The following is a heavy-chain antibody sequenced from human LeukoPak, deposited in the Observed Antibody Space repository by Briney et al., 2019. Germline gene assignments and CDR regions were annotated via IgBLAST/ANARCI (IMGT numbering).Heavy chain of an antibody. CDR2: IYYSGST. V-gene: IGHV4-39*01. CDR1: GGSISSSSYC. D-gene: IGHD2-2*01. Sequence: SDTLSLTCTVSGGSISSSSYCWGWIRQPPGKGLEWIGSIYYSGSTYYNPSLKSRVTISVDTSKNQFSLKLSSVTAADTAVYYCARGPYCSSTSCPFDYWGQGTLVTVSS. CDR3: ARGPYCSSTSCPFDY. J-gene: IGHJ4*02.